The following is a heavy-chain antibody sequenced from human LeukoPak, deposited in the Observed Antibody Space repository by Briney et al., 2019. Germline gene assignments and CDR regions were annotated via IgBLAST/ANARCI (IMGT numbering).Heavy chain of an antibody. V-gene: IGHV4-61*08. D-gene: IGHD3-22*01. CDR3: ARGSYYYDSLSSNWFDP. Sequence: SETLSLTCAVSGGSLSSGGYSWNWIRQPPGKGLEWIGYIYYSGSTNYNPSLKSRVTISVDTSKNQFSLKLSSVTAAETDVYYCARGSYYYDSLSSNWFDPWGQGTLVTVSS. J-gene: IGHJ5*02. CDR2: IYYSGST. CDR1: GGSLSSGGYS.